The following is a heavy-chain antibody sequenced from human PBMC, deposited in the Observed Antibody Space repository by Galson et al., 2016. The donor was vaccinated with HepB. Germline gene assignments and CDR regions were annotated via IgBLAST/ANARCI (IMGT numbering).Heavy chain of an antibody. CDR1: GDSNSRYY. Sequence: SETLSLTCTISGDSNSRYYWGWVRQSPEKGLEWIGDISYSGSTKYNPSLKSRVTISGDMSKSQFSLKLKSVTAADTATYYCAGQMTALMSIDWWGRGTLVTVSA. D-gene: IGHD2-21*02. J-gene: IGHJ4*02. V-gene: IGHV4-59*01. CDR2: ISYSGST. CDR3: AGQMTALMSIDW.